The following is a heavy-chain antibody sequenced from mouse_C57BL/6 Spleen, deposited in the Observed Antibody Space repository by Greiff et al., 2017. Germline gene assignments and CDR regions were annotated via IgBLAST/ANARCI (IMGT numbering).Heavy chain of an antibody. CDR1: GYSFTGYY. V-gene: IGHV1-43*01. J-gene: IGHJ2*01. CDR2: INPSTGGT. CDR3: ARSLPFDY. D-gene: IGHD2-10*01. Sequence: LQQSGPELVKPGASVKISCKASGYSFTGYYMHWVKQSSEKSLEWIGEINPSTGGTSYNQKFKGKATLTVDKSSSTAYMQLKSLTSEDSAVYYCARSLPFDYWGQGTTLTVSS.